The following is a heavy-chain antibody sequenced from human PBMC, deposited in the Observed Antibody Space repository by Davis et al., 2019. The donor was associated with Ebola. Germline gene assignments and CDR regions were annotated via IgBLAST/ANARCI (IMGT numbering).Heavy chain of an antibody. CDR1: GYTFTTYA. CDR3: ARDSGYCTGGVCYSPYYYGMDV. D-gene: IGHD2-8*02. V-gene: IGHV1-3*01. J-gene: IGHJ6*02. Sequence: AASVKVSCKASGYTFTTYAMHWVRQAPGQRLEWMGWINAGNGNTKYSQKFQGRVTITRDTSTSTAYMELRSLRSDDTAVYYCARDSGYCTGGVCYSPYYYGMDVWGQGTTVTVSS. CDR2: INAGNGNT.